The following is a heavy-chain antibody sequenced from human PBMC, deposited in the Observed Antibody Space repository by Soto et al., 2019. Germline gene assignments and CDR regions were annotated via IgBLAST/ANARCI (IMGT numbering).Heavy chain of an antibody. D-gene: IGHD3-10*01. V-gene: IGHV3-23*01. CDR1: GFTFNSFA. CDR3: AKRRFGDFAYSFAY. J-gene: IGHJ4*02. Sequence: GGSLRLSCAASGFTFNSFAMSWVRQAPGKGLEWVSLISGSGGTTYYADSVKGRFTISRDNSKNTLYLQMNSLRAEDTAVYYCAKRRFGDFAYSFAYWGEGTLVPVSS. CDR2: ISGSGGTT.